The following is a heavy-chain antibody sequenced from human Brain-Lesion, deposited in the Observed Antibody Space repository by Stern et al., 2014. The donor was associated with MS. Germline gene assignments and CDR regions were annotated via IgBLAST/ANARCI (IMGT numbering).Heavy chain of an antibody. V-gene: IGHV1-2*02. D-gene: IGHD3-3*01. CDR2: INPNNGGT. CDR3: ARDQRGITIFGVVTDYYYLGMDV. Sequence: VQLVESGAEVKKPGASGKVSCKTSGYIFTGYYIHRVRQAPGQGVEWMAWINPNNGGTKYAQKFQGRVTMSRDTSISTAYVELSSLTSDDTAVYYCARDQRGITIFGVVTDYYYLGMDVWGQGTTVTVSS. J-gene: IGHJ6*02. CDR1: GYIFTGYY.